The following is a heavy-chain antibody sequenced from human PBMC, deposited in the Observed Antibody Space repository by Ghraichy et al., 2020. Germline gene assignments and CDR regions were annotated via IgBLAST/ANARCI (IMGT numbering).Heavy chain of an antibody. V-gene: IGHV3-53*01. J-gene: IGHJ6*02. Sequence: GGSLRLSCAASGFTVSSNYMSWVRQAPGKGLEWVSVIYSGGSTYYADSVKGRFTISRDNSKNTLYLQMNSLRAEDTAVYYCARDNLGHYGSGRNGMDVWGQGTTVTVSS. D-gene: IGHD3-10*01. CDR3: ARDNLGHYGSGRNGMDV. CDR1: GFTVSSNY. CDR2: IYSGGST.